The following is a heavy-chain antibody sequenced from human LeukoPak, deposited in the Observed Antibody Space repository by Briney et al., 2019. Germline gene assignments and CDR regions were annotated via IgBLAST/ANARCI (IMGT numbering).Heavy chain of an antibody. Sequence: ASVRVSCMASGYTSHTYDITRGRQAPGQGLEWRGWIRTQNGVTNYAQKLQGRVTMTTDASTSTVHMELRSLRSDDTAVYYCARVGRSGSPGAFDIWGQGTMVIVSA. CDR1: GYTSHTYD. CDR3: ARVGRSGSPGAFDI. D-gene: IGHD1-26*01. V-gene: IGHV1-18*01. CDR2: IRTQNGVT. J-gene: IGHJ3*02.